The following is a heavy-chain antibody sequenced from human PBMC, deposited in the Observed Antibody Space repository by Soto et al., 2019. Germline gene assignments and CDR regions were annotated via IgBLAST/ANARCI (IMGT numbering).Heavy chain of an antibody. CDR3: ARDGIVATIPAFDI. J-gene: IGHJ3*02. Sequence: ASVKVSCKASGGTFSSYTISWVRQAPGQGLEWMGRIIPILGIANYAQKFQGRVTITADKSTSTAYMELSSLRSEDRAVYYCARDGIVATIPAFDIWGQGTMVTVSS. CDR1: GGTFSSYT. V-gene: IGHV1-69*04. CDR2: IIPILGIA. D-gene: IGHD5-12*01.